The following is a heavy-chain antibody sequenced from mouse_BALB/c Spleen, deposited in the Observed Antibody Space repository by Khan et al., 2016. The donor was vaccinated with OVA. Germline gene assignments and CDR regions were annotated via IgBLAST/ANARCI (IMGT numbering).Heavy chain of an antibody. J-gene: IGHJ2*01. CDR2: INPHIGET. CDR1: GYSFTGYF. Sequence: VQLQQSGPELVKPGASVKISCKASGYSFTGYFMNWVMQSHGKSLEWIGRINPHIGETFYNQKFKDKATLNVDEYSRTAHMELRRLAYGDSAVYYCARKDVSDFDYWGQGTTLTVSS. V-gene: IGHV1-20*02. CDR3: ARKDVSDFDY.